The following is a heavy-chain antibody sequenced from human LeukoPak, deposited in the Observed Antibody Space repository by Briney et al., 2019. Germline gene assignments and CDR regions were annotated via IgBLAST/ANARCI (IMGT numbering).Heavy chain of an antibody. D-gene: IGHD5-24*01. CDR1: GFTFSSYG. Sequence: GGSLRLSCAASGFTFSSYGMHWVRQAPGKGLEWVAFIWYDGSNKYYADSVKGRFTISRDNAKNSLYLQMNTLRVEDTAVYYCARGFNNAYNYAWGQGTLVTVSS. CDR2: IWYDGSNK. J-gene: IGHJ4*02. V-gene: IGHV3-33*01. CDR3: ARGFNNAYNYA.